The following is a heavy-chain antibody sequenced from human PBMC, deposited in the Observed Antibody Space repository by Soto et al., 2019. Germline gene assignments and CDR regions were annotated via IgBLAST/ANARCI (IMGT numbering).Heavy chain of an antibody. Sequence: ASVKVSCKASGYTFTSYGISWVRQSPGQGLEWMGWISAFNGNTNYAQKLQGRVTMTTDTSTSTAYMELRSLRSDDTAVYYCARQLYYFPAITDYGMDVWGQGTTVTVSS. CDR3: ARQLYYFPAITDYGMDV. V-gene: IGHV1-18*04. CDR2: ISAFNGNT. D-gene: IGHD3-10*02. CDR1: GYTFTSYG. J-gene: IGHJ6*02.